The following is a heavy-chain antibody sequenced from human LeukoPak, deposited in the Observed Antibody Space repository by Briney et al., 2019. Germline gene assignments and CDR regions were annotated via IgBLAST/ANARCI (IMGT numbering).Heavy chain of an antibody. D-gene: IGHD3-22*01. CDR1: GGSISSGGYY. CDR3: ARDYLSYYDSSGYAFDI. Sequence: PSETLSLTCTVSGGSISSGGYYWSWLRQHPGKGLEWIGYIYYSGSTYYNPSLKSRVTISVDTSKNQFSLKLSSVTAADTAVYYCARDYLSYYDSSGYAFDIWGQGTMVTVSS. J-gene: IGHJ3*02. V-gene: IGHV4-31*03. CDR2: IYYSGST.